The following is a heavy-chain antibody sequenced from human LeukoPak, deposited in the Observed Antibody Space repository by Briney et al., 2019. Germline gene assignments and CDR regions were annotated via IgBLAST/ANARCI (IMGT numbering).Heavy chain of an antibody. J-gene: IGHJ4*02. CDR2: IKSKTDGGTT. CDR1: GFTFSNAW. CDR3: TTDRYGSRSWDY. D-gene: IGHD6-13*01. Sequence: PGGPLRLSCAASGFTFSNAWMSWVRQAPGKGLEWVGRIKSKTDGGTTDYAAPVKGRFTISRDDSKNTLYLQMNSLKTEDTAVYYCTTDRYGSRSWDYWGQGTLVTVSS. V-gene: IGHV3-15*01.